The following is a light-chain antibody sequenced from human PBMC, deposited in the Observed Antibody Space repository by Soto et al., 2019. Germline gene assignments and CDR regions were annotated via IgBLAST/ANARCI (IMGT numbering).Light chain of an antibody. J-gene: IGLJ2*01. V-gene: IGLV1-44*01. CDR1: SSNIGSNT. Sequence: QSVLTQPPSASGTPGQRVTISCSGSSSNIGSNTVNWYQQLPGTAPKLLIYSNNQRPSGVPDRFSGSKSGTSASLAISGLPSEDEADYYCAAWDDSLNGPVVFGGGTKLTVL. CDR3: AAWDDSLNGPVV. CDR2: SNN.